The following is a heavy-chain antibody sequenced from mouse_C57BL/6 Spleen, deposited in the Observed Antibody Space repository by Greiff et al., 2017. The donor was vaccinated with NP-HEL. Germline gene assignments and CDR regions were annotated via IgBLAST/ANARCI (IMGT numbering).Heavy chain of an antibody. D-gene: IGHD2-5*01. CDR3: ATYYSNPYYAMDY. Sequence: VHVKQSGPVLVKPGASVKMSCKASGYTFTDYYMNWVKQSHGKSLEWIGVINPYNGGTSYNQKFKGKATLTVDKSSSTAYMELNSLTSEDSAVYYCATYYSNPYYAMDYWGQGTSVTVSS. V-gene: IGHV1-19*01. CDR2: INPYNGGT. J-gene: IGHJ4*01. CDR1: GYTFTDYY.